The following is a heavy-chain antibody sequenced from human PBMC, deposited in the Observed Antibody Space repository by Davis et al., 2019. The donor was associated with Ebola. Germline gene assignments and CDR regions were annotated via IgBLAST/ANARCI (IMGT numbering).Heavy chain of an antibody. J-gene: IGHJ4*02. CDR2: ISYDGSNK. D-gene: IGHD3-3*01. V-gene: IGHV3-30*03. CDR1: GFTFSSYG. CDR3: ARAGLEWLLVN. Sequence: GESLKISCAASGFTFSSYGMHWVRQAPGKGLEWVAVISYDGSNKYYADSVKGRFTISRDNSKNTLYLQMNSLRAEDTAVYYCARAGLEWLLVNWGQGTLVTVSS.